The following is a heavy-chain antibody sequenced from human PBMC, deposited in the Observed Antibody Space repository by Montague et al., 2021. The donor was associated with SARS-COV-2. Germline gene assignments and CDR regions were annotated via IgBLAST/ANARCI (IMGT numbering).Heavy chain of an antibody. CDR1: GGSFSGYD. CDR3: ARGRVDTTMILGVFTGAADYFDS. J-gene: IGHJ4*02. D-gene: IGHD3-22*01. V-gene: IGHV4-34*01. Sequence: SETLSLTCAVYGGSFSGYDWSWIRQSPGKGLEWLGEVNHSGRINYNPPLKSRITISVDTSKNQFSLRLSSVTAADTAVYYCARGRVDTTMILGVFTGAADYFDSWGQGTLVSVSS. CDR2: VNHSGRI.